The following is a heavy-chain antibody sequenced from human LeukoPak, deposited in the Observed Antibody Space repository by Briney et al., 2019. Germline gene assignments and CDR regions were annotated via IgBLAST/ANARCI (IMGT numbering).Heavy chain of an antibody. V-gene: IGHV3-7*01. CDR3: ARSLGADRDY. Sequence: PGGSLRLSCAASGFTFSSYWMSWVRQAPGKELEWVANINRDGSAKYYVDSVKGRFTISRDNTKNSLYLQMNSLRDEDTAVYYCARSLGADRDYWGQGTLVTVSS. CDR2: INRDGSAK. CDR1: GFTFSSYW. D-gene: IGHD4/OR15-4a*01. J-gene: IGHJ4*02.